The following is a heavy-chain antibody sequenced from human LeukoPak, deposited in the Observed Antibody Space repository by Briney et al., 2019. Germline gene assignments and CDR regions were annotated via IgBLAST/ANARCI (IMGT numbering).Heavy chain of an antibody. V-gene: IGHV4-61*01. CDR1: GGSVSSGSYY. CDR3: ARGPGGSGTRPPYTFYYGMDV. Sequence: TSETLSLTCTVSGGSVSSGSYYWSWIRQPPGKGLEWIGYIYYSGSTNYNPSLKSRVTISVDTSKNQFSLRLSSVTAADTAVYYCARGPGGSGTRPPYTFYYGMDVWGQGTTVTVSS. D-gene: IGHD3-10*01. CDR2: IYYSGST. J-gene: IGHJ6*02.